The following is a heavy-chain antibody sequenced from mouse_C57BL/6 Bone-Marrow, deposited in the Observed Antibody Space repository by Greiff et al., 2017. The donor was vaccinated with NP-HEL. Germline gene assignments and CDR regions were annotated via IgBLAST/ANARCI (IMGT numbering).Heavy chain of an antibody. CDR2: IDPSDSYT. CDR3: AREVRYYFDY. J-gene: IGHJ2*01. Sequence: QVQLQQPGAELVMPGASVKLSCKASGYTFTSYWMHWVKQRPGQGLEWIGEIDPSDSYTNYNQKFKGKSTLTVDKSSSTANMQLSSLTSEDSAVYYCAREVRYYFDYWGQGTTLTVSS. V-gene: IGHV1-69*01. CDR1: GYTFTSYW. D-gene: IGHD2-1*01.